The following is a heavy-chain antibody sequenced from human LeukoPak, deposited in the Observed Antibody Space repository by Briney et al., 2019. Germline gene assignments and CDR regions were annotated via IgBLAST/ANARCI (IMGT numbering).Heavy chain of an antibody. D-gene: IGHD3-10*01. CDR1: GGSIRSSSYY. CDR2: IYYSGST. Sequence: KPSETLSLTCTVSGGSIRSSSYYWGWIRQPPGKGLEWIGSIYYSGSTYYNPSLKSRVTISVNTSKNQFSLKLSSVTAADTAVYYCARDFGGASSGLRDAFDIWGQGTMVTVSS. V-gene: IGHV4-39*07. CDR3: ARDFGGASSGLRDAFDI. J-gene: IGHJ3*02.